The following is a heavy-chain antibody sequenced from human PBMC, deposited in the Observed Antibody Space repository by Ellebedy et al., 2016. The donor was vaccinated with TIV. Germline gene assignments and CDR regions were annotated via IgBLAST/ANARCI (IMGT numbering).Heavy chain of an antibody. CDR2: ISSSSSYI. D-gene: IGHD3-16*01. Sequence: GESLKISXAASGFTFSSYSMNWVRQAPGKGLEWVSSISSSSSYIYYADSAKGRFTISRDNAKNSLYLQMNSLRAEDTAVYYCARDLGPWRDYYYYGMDVWGQGTTVTVSS. CDR1: GFTFSSYS. CDR3: ARDLGPWRDYYYYGMDV. V-gene: IGHV3-21*01. J-gene: IGHJ6*02.